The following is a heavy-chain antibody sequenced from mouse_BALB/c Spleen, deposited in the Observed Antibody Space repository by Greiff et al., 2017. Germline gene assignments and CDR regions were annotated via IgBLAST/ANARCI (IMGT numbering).Heavy chain of an antibody. CDR2: IRNKANGYTT. V-gene: IGHV7-3*02. Sequence: DVHLVESGGGLVQPGGSLRLSCATSGFTFTDYYMSWVRQPPGKALEWLGFIRNKANGYTTEYSASVKGRFTISRDNSQSILYLQMNTLRAEDSATYYCARDSPYSYYFDYWGQGTTLTVSS. J-gene: IGHJ2*01. CDR1: GFTFTDYY. D-gene: IGHD1-1*01. CDR3: ARDSPYSYYFDY.